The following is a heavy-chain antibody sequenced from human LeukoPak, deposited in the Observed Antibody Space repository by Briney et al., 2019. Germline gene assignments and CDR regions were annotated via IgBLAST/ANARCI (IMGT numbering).Heavy chain of an antibody. D-gene: IGHD3/OR15-3a*01. CDR1: GFTFSNSA. J-gene: IGHJ4*02. Sequence: GGSLRLSCAASGFTFSNSAMSWVRQAPGKGLEWVSTLSGSGITTYYADSVKGRFTISRDNSKNTLYLQMNTLRAEDSALYYCAKVWTAYSDDYFDYWGQGTLVTVSS. CDR3: AKVWTAYSDDYFDY. V-gene: IGHV3-23*01. CDR2: LSGSGITT.